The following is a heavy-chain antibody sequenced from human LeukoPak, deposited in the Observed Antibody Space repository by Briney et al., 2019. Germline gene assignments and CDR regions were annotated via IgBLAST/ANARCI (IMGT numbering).Heavy chain of an antibody. CDR1: GGSISSSSYY. Sequence: SETLSLTCTVSGGSISSSSYYWGWLRQPPGKGLEWIGSIYYSGSTYYNPSLKSPFTISVDTSTIQFSLRLSSVTAADTAVYYCARVPHCYYYMDVWGKGTTVTVSS. J-gene: IGHJ6*03. V-gene: IGHV4-39*01. CDR2: IYYSGST. CDR3: ARVPHCYYYMDV.